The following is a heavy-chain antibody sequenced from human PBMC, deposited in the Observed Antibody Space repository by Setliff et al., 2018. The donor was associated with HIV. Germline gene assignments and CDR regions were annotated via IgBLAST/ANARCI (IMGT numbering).Heavy chain of an antibody. CDR2: IYHSGFT. CDR1: GGSISSSTYY. V-gene: IGHV4-39*07. CDR3: ARDPGFSSPPYCSGGSCRGGYYGMDV. J-gene: IGHJ6*02. Sequence: SETLSLTCSVSGGSISSSTYYWGWIRQPPGQGLEWIGSIYHSGFTYHNPSLKSRVTISVDTSKNQFSLKLSSVTAADTAVYYCARDPGFSSPPYCSGGSCRGGYYGMDVWGQGTTVTVSS. D-gene: IGHD2-15*01.